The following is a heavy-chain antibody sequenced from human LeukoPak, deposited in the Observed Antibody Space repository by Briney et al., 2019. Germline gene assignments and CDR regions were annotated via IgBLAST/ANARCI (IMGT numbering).Heavy chain of an antibody. CDR3: ARVLLGNAHDTMDV. CDR1: GFTFSSHW. D-gene: IGHD3-16*01. Sequence: GGSLRLSCAASGFTFSSHWMGWVRQAPGKGLEWVANIGPDGNEKNHVDSVKGRSTISRENAKNSLYLQMNSLKADETAVYFCARVLLGNAHDTMDVWGQGTTITVSS. J-gene: IGHJ6*02. CDR2: IGPDGNEK. V-gene: IGHV3-7*01.